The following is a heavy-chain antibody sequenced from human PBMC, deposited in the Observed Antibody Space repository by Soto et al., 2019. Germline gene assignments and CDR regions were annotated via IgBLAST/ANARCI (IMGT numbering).Heavy chain of an antibody. J-gene: IGHJ4*01. V-gene: IGHV3-7*01. Sequence: GSLRLSCAASGFTFSSYAMSWVRQAPGKGLEWVANIKQDGSERYYVDSVKGRFTVSRDNAKNSLYLQMSSLRAEDTAVYYCARESVVVLVASFHHYFFDYWGHGTLVTVSS. CDR3: ARESVVVLVASFHHYFFDY. D-gene: IGHD2-15*01. CDR2: IKQDGSER. CDR1: GFTFSSYA.